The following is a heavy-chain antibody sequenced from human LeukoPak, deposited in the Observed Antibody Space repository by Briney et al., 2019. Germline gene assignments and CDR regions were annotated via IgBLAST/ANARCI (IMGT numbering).Heavy chain of an antibody. J-gene: IGHJ4*02. D-gene: IGHD3-9*01. CDR3: TTDYLLRPESFDWLFI. CDR1: GFTFSDAW. CDR2: IKSKTAGGTT. Sequence: GGSLRLSCAASGFTFSDAWMSWVRQAPGKGLEWVGRIKSKTAGGTTDYAAPVKGRFTMSRDDSKDTLYLQMNSLKTADTAVYYCTTDYLLRPESFDWLFIWGQGTLVTVSS. V-gene: IGHV3-15*01.